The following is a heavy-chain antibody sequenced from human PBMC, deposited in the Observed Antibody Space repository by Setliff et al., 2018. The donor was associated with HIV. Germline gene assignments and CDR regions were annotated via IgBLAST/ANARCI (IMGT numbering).Heavy chain of an antibody. D-gene: IGHD3-3*01. CDR2: ISGFNGNT. V-gene: IGHV1-18*01. J-gene: IGHJ4*02. Sequence: GASVKVSCKASGYSFARYGLSWVRQAPGQGLEWMGWISGFNGNTKYAQSFQDRVAMTTETATSTAYMELRSLRSDDTAVYYCARDGEYYDFWSGYYGVPGYFDYWGQGTLVTVSS. CDR3: ARDGEYYDFWSGYYGVPGYFDY. CDR1: GYSFARYG.